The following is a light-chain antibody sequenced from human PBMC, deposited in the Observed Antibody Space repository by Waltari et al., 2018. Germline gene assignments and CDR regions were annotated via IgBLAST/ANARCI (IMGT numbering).Light chain of an antibody. Sequence: EIVLTQSPVTLSLSPGERAPLSCSASQSVGRYIAWYQQKPGQAPRLLIYDASNRATGIPVTFSGSGSGTDFTLTISSLEPEDIAVYYCQQRSNWPLTFGGGTKVEI. J-gene: IGKJ4*01. CDR2: DAS. V-gene: IGKV3-11*01. CDR3: QQRSNWPLT. CDR1: QSVGRY.